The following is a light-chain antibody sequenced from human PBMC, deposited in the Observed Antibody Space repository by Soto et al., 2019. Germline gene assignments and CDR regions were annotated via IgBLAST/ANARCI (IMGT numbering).Light chain of an antibody. V-gene: IGLV2-23*03. J-gene: IGLJ1*01. Sequence: QSVLTQPASGYGSPVQSRTISCTGTSSDVGSYNLVSWYQQHPGKAPKLMIYEGSKRPSGVSNRFSGSKSGNTASLTISGLYAEDEADYYCCTYAGSSTFFYVFGTGTTVTLL. CDR3: CTYAGSSTFFYV. CDR2: EGS. CDR1: SSDVGSYNL.